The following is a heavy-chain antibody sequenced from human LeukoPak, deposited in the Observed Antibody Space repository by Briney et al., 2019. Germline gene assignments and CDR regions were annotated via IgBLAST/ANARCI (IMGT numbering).Heavy chain of an antibody. CDR1: GFTFSSYG. D-gene: IGHD3-9*01. CDR2: ISDSGGRT. J-gene: IGHJ4*02. CDR3: ATVRGMRYFDWLPYYFDY. V-gene: IGHV3-23*01. Sequence: GGSLRLSCAASGFTFSSYGMSWVRQAPGKGLEWVSAISDSGGRTFYADSVKGRFTISRDNAKNSLYLQMNSLRAEDTAVYYCATVRGMRYFDWLPYYFDYWGQGTLVTVSS.